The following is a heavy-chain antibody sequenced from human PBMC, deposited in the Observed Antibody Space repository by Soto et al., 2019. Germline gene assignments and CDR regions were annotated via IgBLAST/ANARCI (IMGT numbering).Heavy chain of an antibody. D-gene: IGHD1-20*01. J-gene: IGHJ5*02. Sequence: PSETLSLTCTVSDGSISSYYWSWIRQPPGKGLEWIGYIYHNGNTNYNPPLKSRVTISVDTSKNHFSLNLRSVTAADTAVYYCARNNWNDVFCFDPCGQRILVTVSS. V-gene: IGHV4-59*01. CDR1: DGSISSYY. CDR3: ARNNWNDVFCFDP. CDR2: IYHNGNT.